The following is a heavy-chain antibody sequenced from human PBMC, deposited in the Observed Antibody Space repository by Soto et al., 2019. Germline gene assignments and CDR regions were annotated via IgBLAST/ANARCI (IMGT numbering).Heavy chain of an antibody. CDR1: GCTFSRYA. J-gene: IGHJ4*02. Sequence: EGELLESGGGLVQPGGSLRLSCAASGCTFSRYAMSWVRQAPGKGLEWVSAISGSGGSTYYADSVKGRFTISRDNSKNTLYLQMNSLRAEDTAVYYCARRSSGWYFDYWGQGTLVTVSS. V-gene: IGHV3-23*01. CDR2: ISGSGGST. CDR3: ARRSSGWYFDY. D-gene: IGHD6-19*01.